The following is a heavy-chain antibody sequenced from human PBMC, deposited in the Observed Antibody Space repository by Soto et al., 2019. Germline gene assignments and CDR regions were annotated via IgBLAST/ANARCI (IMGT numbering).Heavy chain of an antibody. Sequence: QVQLQESGPGLVKPSETLSLTCTVSGGSVNSGSSYWSWIRQPPGKGLEWIGYLYHTGSSGYSPSLKSRATISIDTSKNQFSLRLTSVSAADTAVYFCARGDSLLTLYDTWGRGTQVTVSS. D-gene: IGHD5-18*01. CDR1: GGSVNSGSSY. J-gene: IGHJ5*02. V-gene: IGHV4-61*01. CDR3: ARGDSLLTLYDT. CDR2: LYHTGSS.